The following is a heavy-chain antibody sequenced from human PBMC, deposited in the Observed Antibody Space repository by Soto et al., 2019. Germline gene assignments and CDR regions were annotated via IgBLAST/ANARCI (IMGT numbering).Heavy chain of an antibody. CDR3: ARDLPNKQWLVRDYYYYGMDV. J-gene: IGHJ6*02. V-gene: IGHV6-1*01. CDR1: GGSISSNY. D-gene: IGHD6-19*01. CDR2: TYYRSKWYN. Sequence: PSETLSLTCTVSGGSISSNYWTWIRQSPSRGLEWLGRTYYRSKWYNDYAISVKSRITINPDTSKNQFSLQLNSVTPEDTAVYYCARDLPNKQWLVRDYYYYGMDVWGQGATVTVSS.